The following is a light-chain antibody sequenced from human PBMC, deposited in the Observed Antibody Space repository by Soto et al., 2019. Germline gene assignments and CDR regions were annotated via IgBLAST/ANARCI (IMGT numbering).Light chain of an antibody. CDR2: EGS. Sequence: QAVVTQPASVSGSPGHSITISCTGTSSDVGSYNLVSWYQQHPGKAPKLMIYEGSKRPSGVSNRFSGSKSGNTASLTISGLQAEDEADYYCCSYAGSSTFGVVFGGGTKLTVL. CDR3: CSYAGSSTFGVV. J-gene: IGLJ2*01. V-gene: IGLV2-23*01. CDR1: SSDVGSYNL.